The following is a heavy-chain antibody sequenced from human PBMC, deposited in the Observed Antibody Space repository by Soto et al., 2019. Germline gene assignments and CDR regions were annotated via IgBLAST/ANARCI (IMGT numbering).Heavy chain of an antibody. D-gene: IGHD2-2*01. CDR1: GYTFTSYG. CDR3: ARDRPVVPAAPYYYYYGMDV. Sequence: QVQLVQSGAEVKKPGASVKVSCKASGYTFTSYGISWVRQAPGQGLEWMGWISAYNGNTNYAQKLQGRVTMTTDTSTSTAYMELRSLRSDDTAVYYCARDRPVVPAAPYYYYYGMDVWGQGTTVTVSS. V-gene: IGHV1-18*01. J-gene: IGHJ6*02. CDR2: ISAYNGNT.